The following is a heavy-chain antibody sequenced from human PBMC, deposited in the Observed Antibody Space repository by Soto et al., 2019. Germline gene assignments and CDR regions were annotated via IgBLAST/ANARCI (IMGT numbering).Heavy chain of an antibody. D-gene: IGHD3-16*02. CDR2: ISYSGTT. CDR1: GGSINSGDYS. Sequence: QVQLQESGPGLVKPSQTLSLTCTVSGGSINSGDYSWSWIRQPPGKGLEWIGYISYSGTTYYKPSLRSRITISLDPYKNQFPLRLASVTAADTAVYYCARTNYDYVWGSYRFDYWGQGTLVTVSS. CDR3: ARTNYDYVWGSYRFDY. J-gene: IGHJ4*02. V-gene: IGHV4-30-4*01.